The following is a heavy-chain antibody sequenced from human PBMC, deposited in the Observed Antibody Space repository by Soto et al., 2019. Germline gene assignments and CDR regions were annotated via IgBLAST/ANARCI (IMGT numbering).Heavy chain of an antibody. CDR2: IIPVFGIV. CDR1: GGNPSNSA. V-gene: IGHV1-69*01. D-gene: IGHD2-15*01. J-gene: IGHJ6*02. CDR3: AGGRIVVVGSSTYYGMDV. Sequence: QVHLLLQSGAEVKKPGSSVKVSCKASGGNPSNSAISWVRQAPGQGLEWMGGIIPVFGIVSYAQNFQGRVTITEDEFKRTAYMELRSLRSEDMAVYFCAGGRIVVVGSSTYYGMDVWGQGTTVTVSS.